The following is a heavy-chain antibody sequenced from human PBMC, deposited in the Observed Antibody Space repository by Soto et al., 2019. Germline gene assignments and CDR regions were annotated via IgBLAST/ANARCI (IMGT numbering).Heavy chain of an antibody. D-gene: IGHD3-10*01. CDR3: ARPNEYYYGSGNPITLGFDS. V-gene: IGHV5-51*01. J-gene: IGHJ4*02. CDR2: IYPGDSET. CDR1: GYRFTSYW. Sequence: HGESLKISCRGVGYRFTSYWIGWVRQMPGKGLEWMGIIYPGDSETRYSPSFQGQVIMSADKSISTAYLQWSNLKASDTAMYYCARPNEYYYGSGNPITLGFDSWGQGTPVTVSS.